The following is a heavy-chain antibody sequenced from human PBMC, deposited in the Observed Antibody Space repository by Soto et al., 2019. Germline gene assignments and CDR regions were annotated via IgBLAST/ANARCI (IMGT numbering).Heavy chain of an antibody. Sequence: SVKVSCKASGGTFSSYAISWVRQAPGQGLEWMGGIIPIFGTANYAQKFQGSVTITADESTSTAYMELSSLRSEDTAVYYCARNPYYGDYGMTFDYWGQGTLVTVSS. J-gene: IGHJ4*02. D-gene: IGHD4-17*01. CDR1: GGTFSSYA. CDR2: IIPIFGTA. CDR3: ARNPYYGDYGMTFDY. V-gene: IGHV1-69*13.